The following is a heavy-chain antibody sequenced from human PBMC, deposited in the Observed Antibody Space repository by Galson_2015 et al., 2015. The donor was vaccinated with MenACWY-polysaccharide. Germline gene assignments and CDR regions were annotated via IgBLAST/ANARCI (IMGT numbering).Heavy chain of an antibody. CDR3: AKGQNCSATGCSPGFDY. D-gene: IGHD2-15*01. CDR2: IFHSGIT. Sequence: SETLSLTCAVSGASISDTNWWSWVRQPPGKGLEWIGEIFHSGITNYNPSLKSRVTMSVDKSKNQVSLTLTSVTAADTAVYYCAKGQNCSATGCSPGFDYWGQGTLVTVSS. CDR1: GASISDTNW. V-gene: IGHV4-4*02. J-gene: IGHJ4*02.